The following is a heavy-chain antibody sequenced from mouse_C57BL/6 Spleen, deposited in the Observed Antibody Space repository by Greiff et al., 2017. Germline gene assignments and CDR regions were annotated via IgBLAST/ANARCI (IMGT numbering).Heavy chain of an antibody. V-gene: IGHV5-12*03. CDR2: ISNGGGST. J-gene: IGHJ2*01. CDR3: ARVDYGSSGDY. Sequence: EVQVVESGGGLVQPGGSLKLSCAASGFTFSDYSMYWVRPTPEKRLEWVAYISNGGGSTYYPDTVKGRFTIYRDNAKNTLYLQMTSLRSEDTAMYYCARVDYGSSGDYWGQGTTLTVSS. CDR1: GFTFSDYS. D-gene: IGHD1-1*01.